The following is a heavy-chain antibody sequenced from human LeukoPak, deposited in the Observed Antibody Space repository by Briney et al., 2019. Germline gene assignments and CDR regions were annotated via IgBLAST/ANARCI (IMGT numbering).Heavy chain of an antibody. J-gene: IGHJ4*02. CDR2: INTDGSTT. CDR1: GFTFSSYW. D-gene: IGHD6-19*01. Sequence: GSLRLSCAASGFTFSSYWMHWVRQAPGKGLVWVSRINTDGSTTTYAESVKGRFTISRDNAKNTLYLQMNSLRAEDTAVYYCARVSSSGTTFDYWGQGTLVTVSS. V-gene: IGHV3-74*01. CDR3: ARVSSSGTTFDY.